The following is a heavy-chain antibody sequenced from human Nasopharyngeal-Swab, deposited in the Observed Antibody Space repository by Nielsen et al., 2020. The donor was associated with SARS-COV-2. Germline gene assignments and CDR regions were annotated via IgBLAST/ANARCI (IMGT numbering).Heavy chain of an antibody. CDR1: GGSISSGGYY. J-gene: IGHJ4*02. CDR2: IHYSGST. CDR3: ARDRKAYYDSSGFDY. D-gene: IGHD3-22*01. Sequence: SETLSLTCTVSGGSISSGGYYWSWIRQHPGKGLEWIGYIHYSGSTNYNPSLKSRVTISVDTSKNQFSLKLSSVTAADTVVYYCARDRKAYYDSSGFDYWGQGTLVTVSS. V-gene: IGHV4-61*08.